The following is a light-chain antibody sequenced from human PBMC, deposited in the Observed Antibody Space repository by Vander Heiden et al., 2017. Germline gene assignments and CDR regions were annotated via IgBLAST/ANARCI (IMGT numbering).Light chain of an antibody. CDR2: DVS. J-gene: IGLJ3*02. V-gene: IGLV2-14*03. CDR3: SSYTSSSTLV. CDR1: SSAVGGDNY. Sequence: SALTQPAPVPGSPGQSITISCTGTSSAVGGDNYVSWYQQHPGKAPKLMIYDVSARPSGISNRFSGSKSGNTASLTISGLQAEDEADYYCSSYTSSSTLVFGGGTKLTVL.